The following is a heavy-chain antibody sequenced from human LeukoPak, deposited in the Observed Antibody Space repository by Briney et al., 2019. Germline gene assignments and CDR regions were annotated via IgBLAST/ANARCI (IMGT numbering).Heavy chain of an antibody. V-gene: IGHV4-59*08. J-gene: IGHJ3*02. D-gene: IGHD3-10*01. CDR1: GGSISSYY. CDR2: IYYSGST. CDR3: ARPSGRDAFDI. Sequence: PPETLSLTCTVSGGSISSYYWSWIRQPPGKGLEWIGYIYYSGSTNYNPSLKSRVTISVDTSKNQFSLKLSSVTAADTAVYYCARPSGRDAFDIWGQGTMVTVSS.